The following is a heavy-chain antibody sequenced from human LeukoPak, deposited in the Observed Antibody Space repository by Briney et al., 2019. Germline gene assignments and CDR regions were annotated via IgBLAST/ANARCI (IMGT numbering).Heavy chain of an antibody. CDR3: ARDFGDPTHYFFDY. CDR1: GGSISTGTYY. V-gene: IGHV4-31*03. CDR2: LSHRGYT. J-gene: IGHJ4*02. Sequence: SESLSLTCTVSGGSISTGTYYWTWTRHHPGEGLEWIGSLSHRGYTSYNPSLRSRLSVSLDTSNNQFSLNLSSVTAADTAVYYCARDFGDPTHYFFDYWGQGTLVTVSS. D-gene: IGHD3-10*01.